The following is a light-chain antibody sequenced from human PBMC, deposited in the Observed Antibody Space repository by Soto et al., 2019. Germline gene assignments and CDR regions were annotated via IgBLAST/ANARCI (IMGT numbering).Light chain of an antibody. CDR2: EVS. J-gene: IGLJ2*01. CDR1: SSDVGSYNL. Sequence: QSALTQPASVSGSPGQSITISCTGTSSDVGSYNLVSWYQQHPGKAPKLMIYEVSKRPSGVSHRFSGSKSGNXASLTISGLQAEDEADYYCCSYAGSSTVVFGGGTKLTVL. CDR3: CSYAGSSTVV. V-gene: IGLV2-23*02.